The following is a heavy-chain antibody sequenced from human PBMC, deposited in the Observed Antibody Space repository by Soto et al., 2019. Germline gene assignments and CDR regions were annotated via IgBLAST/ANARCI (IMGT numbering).Heavy chain of an antibody. CDR2: ISYDGSNK. V-gene: IGHV3-30-3*01. D-gene: IGHD4-17*01. J-gene: IGHJ4*02. CDR3: ARAVRKVRYDY. CDR1: GFTFSSYA. Sequence: GGSLRLSCAASGFTFSSYAMHWVRQAPGKGLEWVAVISYDGSNKYYADSVKGRFTISRDNSKNTLYLQMNSLRAEDTAVYYCARAVRKVRYDYWGQGTLVTVSS.